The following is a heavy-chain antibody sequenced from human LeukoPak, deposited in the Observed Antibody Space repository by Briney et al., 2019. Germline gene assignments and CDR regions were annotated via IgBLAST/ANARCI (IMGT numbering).Heavy chain of an antibody. V-gene: IGHV1-18*01. CDR3: ARFFWSGYYYYYYMDV. CDR2: ISAYNGNT. Sequence: GASVKVSCKASGYTFTSYGISWVRQAPGQGLEWMGWISAYNGNTNYAQKLQGRVTMTTDTSTSTAYMELRSLRSDDTAVYYCARFFWSGYYYYYYMDVWGEGTTVTVSS. J-gene: IGHJ6*03. D-gene: IGHD3-3*01. CDR1: GYTFTSYG.